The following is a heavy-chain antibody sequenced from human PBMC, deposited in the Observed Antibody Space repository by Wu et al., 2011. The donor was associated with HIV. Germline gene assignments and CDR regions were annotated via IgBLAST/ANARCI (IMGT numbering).Heavy chain of an antibody. CDR1: IHLHGYY. D-gene: IGHD3-10*01. Sequence: QVQLVQSGAEVKKPGASVKLSASFWIHLHGYYMYWVRQAPGQGLEWMGWINPHSGGTNYAQKFQGRVTMTRDTSISTAYMEVSRLRSDDAAIYYCARVGSLYGSGSYPISEGTFDYWGQGTLVTVSS. J-gene: IGHJ4*02. CDR3: ARVGSLYGSGSYPISEGTFDY. CDR2: INPHSGGT. V-gene: IGHV1-2*02.